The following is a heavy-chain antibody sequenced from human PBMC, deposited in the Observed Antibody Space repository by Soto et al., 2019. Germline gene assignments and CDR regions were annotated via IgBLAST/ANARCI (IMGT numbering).Heavy chain of an antibody. D-gene: IGHD3-10*01. J-gene: IGHJ3*02. V-gene: IGHV3-64*01. CDR3: ARAFGYAFDI. CDR2: ISSNGGST. Sequence: GGSLRLSCAASRFTFSSYAMHWVRQAPGKGLEYVSGISSNGGSTDYANSVKGRFTISRDNSKNTLYLQMGSLRAEDMAVYYCARAFGYAFDIWGQGTMVTVSS. CDR1: RFTFSSYA.